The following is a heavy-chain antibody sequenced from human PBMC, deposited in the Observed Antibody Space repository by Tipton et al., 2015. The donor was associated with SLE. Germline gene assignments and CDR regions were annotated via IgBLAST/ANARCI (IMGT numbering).Heavy chain of an antibody. CDR3: ARDPVAARDAFDI. J-gene: IGHJ3*02. D-gene: IGHD6-6*01. CDR2: IYHSGST. Sequence: LRLSCAVSGYSISSGYYWGWIRQPPGKGLEWIGSIYHSGSTYYNPSLKSRVTISVDKSKNQFSLKLSSVTAADTAVYYCARDPVAARDAFDIWGQGTMVTVSS. CDR1: GYSISSGYY. V-gene: IGHV4-38-2*02.